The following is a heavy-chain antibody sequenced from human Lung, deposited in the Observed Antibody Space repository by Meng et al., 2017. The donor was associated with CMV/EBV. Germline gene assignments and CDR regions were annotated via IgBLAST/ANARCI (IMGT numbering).Heavy chain of an antibody. CDR3: ARLYCSGGSCYTIDY. CDR1: GYPFTSYA. Sequence: GQRVQAGAVLKKPGASVKVSCKASGYPFTSYAMKWVRQAPGQGLEWMGWINTNTGNPTYAQGFTGRFVFSLDTSVSTAYLQISSLKAADTAVYYCARLYCSGGSCYTIDYWGQGTLVTVSS. V-gene: IGHV7-4-1*02. CDR2: INTNTGNP. D-gene: IGHD2-15*01. J-gene: IGHJ4*02.